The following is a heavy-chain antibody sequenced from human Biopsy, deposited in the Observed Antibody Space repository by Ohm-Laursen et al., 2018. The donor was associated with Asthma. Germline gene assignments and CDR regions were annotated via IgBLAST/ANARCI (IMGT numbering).Heavy chain of an antibody. J-gene: IGHJ4*02. CDR2: IKEDGSEK. CDR1: GFTFSTYG. Sequence: SLRLSCTASGFTFSTYGMHWVRQAPGKGLEWVANIKEDGSEKNYVDSVKGRFTISRDNGKNSLYLQMNSLRAEDTALYHCGRDMGGFGSGWFPVEFWGQGTLVTVSS. D-gene: IGHD6-19*01. V-gene: IGHV3-7*05. CDR3: GRDMGGFGSGWFPVEF.